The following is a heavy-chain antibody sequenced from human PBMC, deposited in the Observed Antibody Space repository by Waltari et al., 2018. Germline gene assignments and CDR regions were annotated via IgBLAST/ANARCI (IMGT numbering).Heavy chain of an antibody. D-gene: IGHD2-15*01. V-gene: IGHV1-18*01. Sequence: QVQVLQSGAEVKKPGASVKVSCKASGYTFSNYGITWVRQAPGQGLEWMGWISGYNGSTSYAQKFQGRVTMTRDTSTSTVYMELSSLRSEDTAVYYCARDPVGYCSGGSCYLFDYWGQGTLVTVSS. J-gene: IGHJ4*02. CDR1: GYTFSNYG. CDR3: ARDPVGYCSGGSCYLFDY. CDR2: ISGYNGST.